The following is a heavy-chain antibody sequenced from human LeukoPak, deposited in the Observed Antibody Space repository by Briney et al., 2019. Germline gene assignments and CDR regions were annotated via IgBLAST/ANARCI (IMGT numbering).Heavy chain of an antibody. CDR3: ASSTISSSWLGDWFDP. J-gene: IGHJ5*02. CDR2: IYYSGST. CDR1: GGSISSYY. V-gene: IGHV4-59*01. D-gene: IGHD6-13*01. Sequence: SETLSLTCTVSGGSISSYYWSWIRQPPGKGLEWIGYIYYSGSTNYNPSLKSRVTISVDTSKNQFSLKLSSVTAADTALYYSASSTISSSWLGDWFDPWGQGTLVTVSS.